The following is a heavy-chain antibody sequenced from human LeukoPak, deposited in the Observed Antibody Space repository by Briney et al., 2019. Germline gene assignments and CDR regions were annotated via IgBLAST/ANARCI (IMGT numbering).Heavy chain of an antibody. CDR1: GGSITSSSHH. CDR3: ARVAVIAAAGNTFDI. Sequence: SETLSLTCTVSGGSITSSSHHWGWIRQPPGKGLEWIGSIYYSGSTYYNPSLKSRVTISVDTSKNQFSLKLSSVTAADTAVYYCARVAVIAAAGNTFDIWGQGTMVTVSS. CDR2: IYYSGST. D-gene: IGHD6-13*01. J-gene: IGHJ3*02. V-gene: IGHV4-39*07.